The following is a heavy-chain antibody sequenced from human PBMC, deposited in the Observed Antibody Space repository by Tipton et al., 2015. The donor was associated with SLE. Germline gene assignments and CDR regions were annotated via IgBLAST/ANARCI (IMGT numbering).Heavy chain of an antibody. CDR2: ISSSGSTI. CDR3: AREGFCSSTSCYTWGGAIDY. CDR1: GFTFSSYE. D-gene: IGHD2-2*02. Sequence: SLRLSCAASGFTFSSYEMNWVRQASGKGLEWVSYISSSGSTIYYADSVKGRFTISRDNAKNSLYLQMNSLRAEDTAVYYCAREGFCSSTSCYTWGGAIDYWGQGTLVTVSS. J-gene: IGHJ4*02. V-gene: IGHV3-48*03.